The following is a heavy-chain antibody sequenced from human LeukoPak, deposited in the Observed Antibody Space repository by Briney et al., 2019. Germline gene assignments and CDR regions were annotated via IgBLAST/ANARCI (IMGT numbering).Heavy chain of an antibody. CDR2: IRYDGSNK. D-gene: IGHD6-13*01. CDR3: ARDLAAENSFYFDY. J-gene: IGHJ4*02. Sequence: GGSLRLSCAASGFTFSSYGMHWVRQAPGKGLEWVAFIRYDGSNKYYADSVKGQFTISRDNSKNTLYLQMNSLRAEDAAVYYCARDLAAENSFYFDYWGQGTLVTVSS. CDR1: GFTFSSYG. V-gene: IGHV3-30*02.